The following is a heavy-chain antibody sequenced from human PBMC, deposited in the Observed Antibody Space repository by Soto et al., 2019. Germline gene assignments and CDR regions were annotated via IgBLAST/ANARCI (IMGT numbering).Heavy chain of an antibody. D-gene: IGHD3-10*01. CDR3: AIGILRYPYYYGSGSSFGWFEP. J-gene: IGHJ5*02. V-gene: IGHV4-34*01. Sequence: SETLSLTCAVYGGSFSGYYWSWIRQPPWKGLEWLGEINHSGITNYNPSLKSRVTISVDTSKNQFSLKLSSVTAADTAVYYCAIGILRYPYYYGSGSSFGWFEPWGQGTLLTVCS. CDR1: GGSFSGYY. CDR2: INHSGIT.